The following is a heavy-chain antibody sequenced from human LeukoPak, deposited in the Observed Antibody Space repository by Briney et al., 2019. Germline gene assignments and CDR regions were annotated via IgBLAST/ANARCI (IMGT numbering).Heavy chain of an antibody. Sequence: ASVKVSCKASGYTFTSYGISWVRQAPGQGLEWMGWISAYNGNTNYAQKLQGRVTMTTDASTSTAYMELRSLRSDDTAVYYCARDPGYCSGGSCYSLRYYYDSSGYYADYWGQGTLVTVSS. CDR3: ARDPGYCSGGSCYSLRYYYDSSGYYADY. CDR1: GYTFTSYG. D-gene: IGHD2-15*01. J-gene: IGHJ4*02. CDR2: ISAYNGNT. V-gene: IGHV1-18*01.